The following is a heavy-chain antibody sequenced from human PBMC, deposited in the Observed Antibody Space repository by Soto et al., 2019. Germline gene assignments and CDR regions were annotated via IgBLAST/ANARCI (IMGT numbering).Heavy chain of an antibody. V-gene: IGHV1-58*01. D-gene: IGHD3-22*01. Sequence: MQLVQSGPEVKKPGTSVKVSCKASGFTFTSSAVQWVRQARGQRLEWIGWIVVVSGNTNYAQKFQEKVTITRDMSTSTAYVELSSLRSEDTAVYYCAADELMIEGEDYYYYGMDVWGQGTTVTVSS. CDR2: IVVVSGNT. CDR1: GFTFTSSA. J-gene: IGHJ6*02. CDR3: AADELMIEGEDYYYYGMDV.